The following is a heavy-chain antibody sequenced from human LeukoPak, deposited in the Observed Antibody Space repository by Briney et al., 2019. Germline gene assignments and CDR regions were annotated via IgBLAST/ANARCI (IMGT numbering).Heavy chain of an antibody. D-gene: IGHD5-18*01. Sequence: SVKVSCTASGGIFSSYAITWVRQAPGQGLEWMGRIIPIFGTANYAQKFQRRVTITTEESTSTAYMELSSLRSEDTAVYYCARDPLPQYTDYYYMDVWGKGTTVTASS. J-gene: IGHJ6*03. CDR2: IIPIFGTA. CDR1: GGIFSSYA. V-gene: IGHV1-69*05. CDR3: ARDPLPQYTDYYYMDV.